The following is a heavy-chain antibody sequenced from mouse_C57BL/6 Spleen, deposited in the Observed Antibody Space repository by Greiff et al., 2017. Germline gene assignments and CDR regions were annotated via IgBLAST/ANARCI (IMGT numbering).Heavy chain of an antibody. CDR3: ARGGLPYYFDD. CDR1: GYTFTNYW. Sequence: QVQLQQSGAELVRPGTSVKMSCKASGYTFTNYWIGWAKQRPGHGLEWIGDIYPGGGYTNYNEKFKGKATLTADKSSSTAYMQFSSLTSEDSAIYYCARGGLPYYFDDWGQGTTLTVSS. J-gene: IGHJ2*01. V-gene: IGHV1-63*01. CDR2: IYPGGGYT. D-gene: IGHD2-4*01.